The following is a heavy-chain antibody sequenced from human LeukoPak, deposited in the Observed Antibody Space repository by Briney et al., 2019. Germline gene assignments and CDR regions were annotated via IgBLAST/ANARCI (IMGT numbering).Heavy chain of an antibody. CDR2: IKEDGTEK. CDR1: GFNISDFW. Sequence: GGSLRLSCTASGFNISDFWMTWVRQAPGKGLEWVANIKEDGTEKHLVDSVKGRFTISRENSKNTLYLQMNSLRAEDTAVYYCAHTDSYYFDSGMVSWGQGALVTVSS. V-gene: IGHV3-7*03. D-gene: IGHD3-22*01. J-gene: IGHJ5*02. CDR3: AHTDSYYFDSGMVS.